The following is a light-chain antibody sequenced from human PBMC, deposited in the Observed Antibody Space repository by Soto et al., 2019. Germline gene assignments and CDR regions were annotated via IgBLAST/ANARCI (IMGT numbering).Light chain of an antibody. CDR3: QQSNAFWT. CDR1: QTISSW. CDR2: DVS. V-gene: IGKV1-5*01. J-gene: IGKJ1*01. Sequence: DIQMTQSPSPLSASVGDRVTITCRASQTISSWLAWYQQKPGKAPKLLIYDVSTLGSGVPSRFSGSGSGTDFTLTISSLQPDDFATYYCQQSNAFWTFGQGTKVEIK.